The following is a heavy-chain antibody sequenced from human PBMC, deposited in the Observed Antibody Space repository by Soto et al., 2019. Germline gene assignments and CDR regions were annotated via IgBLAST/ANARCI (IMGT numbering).Heavy chain of an antibody. V-gene: IGHV2-5*01. CDR1: GFSLSSTGVG. D-gene: IGHD3-22*01. CDR3: SQRPDDCGYFDY. J-gene: IGHJ4*02. Sequence: YGPTLVNPTQTLTLACSFSGFSLSSTGVGVGWIRQPPGKALEWVALIYWNDDKRYSPSLKSRLTITKDTSKNQVILTVTNTDPVDTATYYCSQRPDDCGYFDYWGQGALVPVSS. CDR2: IYWNDDK.